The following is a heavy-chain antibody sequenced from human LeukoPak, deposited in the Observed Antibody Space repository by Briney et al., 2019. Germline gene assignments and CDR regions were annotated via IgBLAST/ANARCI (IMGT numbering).Heavy chain of an antibody. CDR3: ARDWPSEWQQLPDYDAVDN. CDR1: GFTFSSYA. CDR2: ISGSGGST. D-gene: IGHD6-13*01. V-gene: IGHV3-23*01. J-gene: IGHJ3*02. Sequence: GGSLRLSCAASGFTFSSYAMSWVRQPPGKGLEWVSTISGSGGSTYYADSVKGRFAISRDNSKNTLYLQMNSLRAEDTAVYYCARDWPSEWQQLPDYDAVDNWGQGTMVTVSS.